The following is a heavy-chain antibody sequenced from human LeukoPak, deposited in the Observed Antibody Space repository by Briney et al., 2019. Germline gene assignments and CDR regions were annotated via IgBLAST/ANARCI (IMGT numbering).Heavy chain of an antibody. Sequence: QPGGSLRLSCAASGFTFSSYAMSWVRQAPGKGLEWVSAISGSGGSTYYADSVKGRFTISRDNSKNTLYLQMNSLRAEDTAVYYCARALGGYDILTGQDYWGQGTLVTVSS. V-gene: IGHV3-23*01. CDR2: ISGSGGST. D-gene: IGHD3-9*01. CDR1: GFTFSSYA. CDR3: ARALGGYDILTGQDY. J-gene: IGHJ4*02.